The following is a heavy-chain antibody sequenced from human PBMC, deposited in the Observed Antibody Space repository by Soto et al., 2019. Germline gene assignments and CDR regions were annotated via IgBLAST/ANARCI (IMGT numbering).Heavy chain of an antibody. V-gene: IGHV1-69*13. Sequence: ASVKVSCKASGGTFSSYAISWVRQAPGQGLEWMGGIIPIFGTANYAQKFQGRVTITADESTSTAYMELSSLRSEDTAVYYCAAPEDYYDSSGSPYYFDYWGQGTLVTVSS. CDR1: GGTFSSYA. CDR3: AAPEDYYDSSGSPYYFDY. J-gene: IGHJ4*02. D-gene: IGHD3-22*01. CDR2: IIPIFGTA.